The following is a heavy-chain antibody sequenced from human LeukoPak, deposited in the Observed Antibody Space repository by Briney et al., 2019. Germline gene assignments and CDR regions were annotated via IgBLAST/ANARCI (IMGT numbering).Heavy chain of an antibody. CDR1: GFTFSSYA. V-gene: IGHV3-23*01. J-gene: IGHJ3*02. CDR2: ISGSGGST. D-gene: IGHD3-3*01. Sequence: GGSLRLSCAASGFTFSSYAMSWVRQAPGKGLEWVSAISGSGGSTYYADSVKGRFTISRDNSKNTLYLQMNSLRAEDTAVYYCAKSAGGYDFWSGYYTGDAFDIWGQGTMVTVSS. CDR3: AKSAGGYDFWSGYYTGDAFDI.